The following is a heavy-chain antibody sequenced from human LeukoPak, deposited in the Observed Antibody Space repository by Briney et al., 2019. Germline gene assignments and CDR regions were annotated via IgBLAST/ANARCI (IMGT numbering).Heavy chain of an antibody. D-gene: IGHD6-25*01. V-gene: IGHV3-33*01. Sequence: GGSLRLSCAASGFTFSSYGMHWVRQAQGKGLEWVAVIWSDGSQQHYADSVKGRFTISRDNSKNTLYLQMNSLRVDDTAVYYCARSSDSSDLGYWGQGTLVTVSS. J-gene: IGHJ4*02. CDR3: ARSSDSSDLGY. CDR2: IWSDGSQQ. CDR1: GFTFSSYG.